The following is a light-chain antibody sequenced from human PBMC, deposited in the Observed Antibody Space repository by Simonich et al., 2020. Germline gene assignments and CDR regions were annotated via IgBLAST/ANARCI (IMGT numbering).Light chain of an antibody. CDR3: QSYDSSSWV. V-gene: IGLV6-57*01. CDR2: EDN. Sequence: NFMLTQPHSVSESPGKTVTISCTRSSGSIASNYVQWYQQRPGSSPPTVIFEDNQRPSGVPDLFSGSIDNSSNSASLTISGLKTEDEADYYCQSYDSSSWVFGGGTKLTVL. J-gene: IGLJ3*02. CDR1: SGSIASNY.